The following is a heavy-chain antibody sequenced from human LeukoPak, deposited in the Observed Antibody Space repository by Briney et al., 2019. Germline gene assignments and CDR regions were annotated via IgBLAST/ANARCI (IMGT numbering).Heavy chain of an antibody. Sequence: GGSLRLSCAASGFTFSNAWMNWVRQAPGKGLEWVGRIKSKTDGGTTDYAAPVKGRFAISRDDSKNTLYLQMNSLRAEDTAVYYCAKVGKAARITGTTSRYYYYYMDVWGKGTTVTISS. V-gene: IGHV3-15*01. J-gene: IGHJ6*03. CDR2: IKSKTDGGTT. CDR3: AKVGKAARITGTTSRYYYYYMDV. D-gene: IGHD1-20*01. CDR1: GFTFSNAW.